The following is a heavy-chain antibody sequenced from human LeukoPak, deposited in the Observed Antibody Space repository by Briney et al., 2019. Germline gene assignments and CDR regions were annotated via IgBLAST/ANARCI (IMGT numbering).Heavy chain of an antibody. CDR2: ISTSSSYI. J-gene: IGHJ3*01. V-gene: IGHV3-21*04. CDR3: ARRSLRGAFDV. CDR1: GFTFNIYH. Sequence: GGSLRLSCATSGFTFNIYHMSWVRQAPGTGLEWLSSISTSSSYIYYADSVRGRFTISRDNAKSSLFLQMDSPTAEDTAIYYCARRSLRGAFDVWGQGTLVTVSS.